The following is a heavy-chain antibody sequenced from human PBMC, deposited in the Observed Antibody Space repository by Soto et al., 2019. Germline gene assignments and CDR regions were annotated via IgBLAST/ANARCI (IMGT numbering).Heavy chain of an antibody. CDR2: INHSGST. CDR3: ARGSNIVVVVAATHSQNNWFDP. J-gene: IGHJ5*02. D-gene: IGHD2-15*01. CDR1: GGSFSGYY. V-gene: IGHV4-34*01. Sequence: SETLSLTCAVYGGSFSGYYWSWIRQPPGKGLEWIGEINHSGSTNYNPSLKSRVTISVDTSKNQFSLKLSSVTAADTAVYYCARGSNIVVVVAATHSQNNWFDPWGQGXLVTVSS.